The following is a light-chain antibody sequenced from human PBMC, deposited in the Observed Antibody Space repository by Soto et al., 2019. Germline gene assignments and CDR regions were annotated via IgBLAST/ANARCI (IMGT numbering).Light chain of an antibody. CDR1: QSVSSN. V-gene: IGKV3-20*01. CDR2: GAS. J-gene: IGKJ3*01. CDR3: QQHGSWGIT. Sequence: EIVMTQSPATLSVSPGERATLSCRASQSVSSNLAWYQQKPGQAPRLLIYGASSRAAGIPDRFSGSGSGTDFTLTISRLEPEDFAVYYCQQHGSWGITFGPGT.